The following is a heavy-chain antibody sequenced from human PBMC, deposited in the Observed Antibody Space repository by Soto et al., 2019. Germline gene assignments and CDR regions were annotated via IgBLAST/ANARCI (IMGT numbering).Heavy chain of an antibody. CDR3: ARSLPGGTIFYMDV. CDR1: SGSVTSGRFF. CDR2: IYYSGNT. J-gene: IGHJ6*03. Sequence: QVQLRESGPGVVKPSQTLSLNCHVSSGSVTSGRFFWSWVRQQPGKGLEWIGHIYYSGNTHYNPSLESRVAMSVDISQNQLSLTLTGVTPAHSAVYYCARSLPGGTIFYMDVWGAGTPVTVSS. V-gene: IGHV4-31*02. D-gene: IGHD2-2*01.